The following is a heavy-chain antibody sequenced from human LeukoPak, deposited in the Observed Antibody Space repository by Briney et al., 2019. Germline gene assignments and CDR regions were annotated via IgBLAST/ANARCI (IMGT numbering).Heavy chain of an antibody. V-gene: IGHV3-15*01. Sequence: GGSLRLSCAASGFTFSNAWMSWVRQAPGKGLEWFSRIKSKTDGGTTDYAATVKGRFTISRDDSKNTLYLQMNSLKTEDTAVYYCTIDYGDYLRIDYWGQGTLVTVSS. D-gene: IGHD4-17*01. CDR3: TIDYGDYLRIDY. CDR2: IKSKTDGGTT. J-gene: IGHJ4*02. CDR1: GFTFSNAW.